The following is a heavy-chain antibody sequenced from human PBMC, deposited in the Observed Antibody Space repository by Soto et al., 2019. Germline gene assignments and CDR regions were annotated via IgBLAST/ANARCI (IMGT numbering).Heavy chain of an antibody. V-gene: IGHV1-3*01. D-gene: IGHD1-26*01. J-gene: IGHJ2*01. Sequence: ASVKVSCKASGYTFTNYAMHWVRQAPGQRLEWMGWINAGNGNTNYAQKLQGRVTMTTDTSTSTAYMELRSLRSDATAVYYCAVVGATGWYFDLWGRGPLVTVSS. CDR3: AVVGATGWYFDL. CDR2: INAGNGNT. CDR1: GYTFTNYA.